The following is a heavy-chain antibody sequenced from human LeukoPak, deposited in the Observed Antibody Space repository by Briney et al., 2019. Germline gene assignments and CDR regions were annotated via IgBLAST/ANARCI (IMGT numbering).Heavy chain of an antibody. V-gene: IGHV3-21*01. Sequence: SGGSLRLSCAASGFTFSSYAMSWVRQAPGKGLEWVSSISSSSSYIYYADSVKGRFTISRDNAKNSLYLQMNSLRAEDTAVYYCARGGGTLRITGTTSPEPLVDYWGQGTLVTVSS. J-gene: IGHJ4*02. D-gene: IGHD1-7*01. CDR3: ARGGGTLRITGTTSPEPLVDY. CDR2: ISSSSSYI. CDR1: GFTFSSYA.